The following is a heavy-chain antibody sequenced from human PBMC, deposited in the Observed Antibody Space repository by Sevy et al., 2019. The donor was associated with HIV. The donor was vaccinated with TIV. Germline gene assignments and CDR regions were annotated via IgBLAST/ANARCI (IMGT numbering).Heavy chain of an antibody. Sequence: GGSLRLSCVASGFTFSAYWMNWVRQTPGRGLEWVANINQDGSGKHYADSVKGRFTIFRDNAKDSVYLQMNSLRAEDTAVYYCARDRDPTVAWGYWGQGTLVTVSS. V-gene: IGHV3-7*01. CDR3: ARDRDPTVAWGY. J-gene: IGHJ4*02. CDR1: GFTFSAYW. D-gene: IGHD6-19*01. CDR2: INQDGSGK.